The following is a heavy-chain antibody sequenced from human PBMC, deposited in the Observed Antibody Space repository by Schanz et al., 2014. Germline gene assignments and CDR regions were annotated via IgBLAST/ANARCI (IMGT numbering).Heavy chain of an antibody. CDR2: IGVDGTTT. D-gene: IGHD3-10*01. Sequence: EVQLVESGGGLVQPGGSLRLSCAASGFTFSSYWMHWVRQVPGKGLEWVSVIGVDGTTTYYADSVKGRFTISRDNSKNTQYLQMNSLRPEDTAVYYCAKYRGYYRVSGSYRELEYWGQGTLVTVSS. CDR3: AKYRGYYRVSGSYRELEY. CDR1: GFTFSSYW. V-gene: IGHV3-23*04. J-gene: IGHJ4*02.